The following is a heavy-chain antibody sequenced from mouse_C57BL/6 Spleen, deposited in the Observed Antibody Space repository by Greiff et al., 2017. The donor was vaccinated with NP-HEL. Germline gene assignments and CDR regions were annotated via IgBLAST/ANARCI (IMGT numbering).Heavy chain of an antibody. Sequence: VQLKESGGGLVKPGGSLKLSCAASGFTFSSYAMSWVRQTPEKRLEWVATISDGGSYTYYPDNVKGRFTISRDNAKNNRYLQMSHLKSEDTAMYYCARAGYYGSRFYWYFDVWGTGTTVTVSS. V-gene: IGHV5-4*01. D-gene: IGHD1-1*01. CDR2: ISDGGSYT. J-gene: IGHJ1*03. CDR3: ARAGYYGSRFYWYFDV. CDR1: GFTFSSYA.